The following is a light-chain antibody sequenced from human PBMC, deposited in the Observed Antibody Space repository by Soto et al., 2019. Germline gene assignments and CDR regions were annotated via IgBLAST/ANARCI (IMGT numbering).Light chain of an antibody. J-gene: IGKJ5*01. V-gene: IGKV1-39*01. CDR2: AAS. CDR3: QQSFGPLTIT. CDR1: QSISSY. Sequence: DIQVTQSPSSLSASVGDRVTITFRASQSISSYLNWYQQRPGKAPQLLIXAASNLQSGVPSRFSGSGSGTDFTLTISSLQPQDFATYYCQQSFGPLTITFGQGTRLEIK.